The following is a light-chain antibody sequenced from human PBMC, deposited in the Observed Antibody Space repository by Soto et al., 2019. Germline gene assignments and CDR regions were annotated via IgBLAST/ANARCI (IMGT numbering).Light chain of an antibody. V-gene: IGLV2-23*01. J-gene: IGLJ1*01. CDR1: SSDVGGYNL. Sequence: QSALTQPASVSGSPGQSITISCTGTSSDVGGYNLVSWYQQQPDKAPTLMIFDGNFRPSGVSNRYSGSKFGNTASLTISGLQAEDEGDYYCCSYAGSSTLVFGTGTKLTVL. CDR3: CSYAGSSTLV. CDR2: DGN.